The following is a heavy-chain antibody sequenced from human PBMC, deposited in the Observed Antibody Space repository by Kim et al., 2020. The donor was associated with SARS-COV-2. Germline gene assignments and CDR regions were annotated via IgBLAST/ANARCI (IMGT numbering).Heavy chain of an antibody. J-gene: IGHJ6*02. CDR2: IKSRADGETT. V-gene: IGHV3-15*01. CDR1: GFSFTDAW. CDR3: TRSSYCTRFACGIRGMEV. D-gene: IGHD2-8*01. Sequence: GGSLRLSCAASGFSFTDAWMTWVRQAPGKGLEWVGPIKSRADGETTYYAAPVKGRFTISRDDSKNVLYLQMNSLKSEDTAVFYCTRSSYCTRFACGIRGMEVGGQGTTVTVSS.